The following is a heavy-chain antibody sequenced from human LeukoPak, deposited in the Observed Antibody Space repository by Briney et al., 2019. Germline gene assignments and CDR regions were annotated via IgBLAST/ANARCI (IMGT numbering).Heavy chain of an antibody. CDR2: INTNTGNP. D-gene: IGHD3-9*01. Sequence: ASVKVSCKASGYTFTSYAMNWVRQAPGQGLEWMGWINTNTGNPTYAQGFTGRFVFSLDTSVSTAYLQISSLKAEDTAVYYCARARYFDWLLPHGGMDVWGQGSGVTVSS. CDR3: ARARYFDWLLPHGGMDV. V-gene: IGHV7-4-1*02. CDR1: GYTFTSYA. J-gene: IGHJ6*02.